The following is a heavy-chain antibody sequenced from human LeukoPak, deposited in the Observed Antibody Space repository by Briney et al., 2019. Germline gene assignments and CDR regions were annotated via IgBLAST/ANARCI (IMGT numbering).Heavy chain of an antibody. CDR1: GFTFSTYA. D-gene: IGHD3-22*01. Sequence: PGASLRLSCAASGFTFSTYAMSWVRQAPGKGLEWVSAISGSGGRTYYADSVKGRFTISRDNSKNTLYLQMNSLRAEDTAVYYCAKERLSSGYFDYWGQGTLVTVSS. J-gene: IGHJ4*02. CDR3: AKERLSSGYFDY. CDR2: ISGSGGRT. V-gene: IGHV3-23*01.